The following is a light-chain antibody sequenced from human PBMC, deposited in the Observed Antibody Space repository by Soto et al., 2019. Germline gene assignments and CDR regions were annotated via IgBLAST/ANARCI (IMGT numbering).Light chain of an antibody. J-gene: IGLJ1*01. Sequence: QSLLTQPPSVSGGAGQRVTIACTGSSSNIGAGYDVHWYQQLPGTTPKLLIYGNSNRPSGVPDRFSGSKSGTSASLAITGLQAEDEADYYCQSYDSSLSALYVFGTGTKVTVL. CDR3: QSYDSSLSALYV. CDR2: GNS. CDR1: SSNIGAGYD. V-gene: IGLV1-40*01.